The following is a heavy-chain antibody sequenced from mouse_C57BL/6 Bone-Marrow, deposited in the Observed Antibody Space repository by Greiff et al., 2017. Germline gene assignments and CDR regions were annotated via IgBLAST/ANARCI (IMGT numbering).Heavy chain of an antibody. V-gene: IGHV1-76*01. CDR3: ARSVAYYSNLYAMDY. Sequence: QVTLKECGAELVRPGASVKLSCKASGYTFTDYYINWVKQRPGQGLEWIARIYPGSGNTYYNEKFKGKATLTAEKSSSTAYMQLSSLTSEDSAVYFCARSVAYYSNLYAMDYWGQGTSVTVSS. D-gene: IGHD2-5*01. CDR2: IYPGSGNT. CDR1: GYTFTDYY. J-gene: IGHJ4*01.